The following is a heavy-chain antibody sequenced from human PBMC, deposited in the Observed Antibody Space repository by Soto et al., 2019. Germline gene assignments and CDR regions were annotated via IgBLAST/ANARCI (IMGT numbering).Heavy chain of an antibody. V-gene: IGHV4-59*01. D-gene: IGHD3-10*01. Sequence: QVQLRESGPGLVKPSETLSLTCTVSGGSISSYYWSWIRQPPGKGLEWIGYIYYSGSTNYNPSLKSRVTISVDTSKNQFSLKLSSVTAADTAVYYCARVPTYYYGSGYYYYGMDVWGQGTTVTVSS. CDR2: IYYSGST. CDR3: ARVPTYYYGSGYYYYGMDV. CDR1: GGSISSYY. J-gene: IGHJ6*02.